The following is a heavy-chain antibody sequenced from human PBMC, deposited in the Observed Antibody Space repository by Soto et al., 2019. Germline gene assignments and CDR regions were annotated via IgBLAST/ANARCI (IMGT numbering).Heavy chain of an antibody. V-gene: IGHV4-30-2*01. CDR1: GGSFSDRRFA. J-gene: IGHJ4*02. Sequence: QLQLLESGSRLVYPSKTLSLTCAVSGGSFSDRRFAWSWSRRQPGQDLEWLGYTYPDGTTYYNSSHVSRVKISADMSKRQFSLTRSSVTADDTAFYYGGRTYSYGLFEYWGQGRLVTVSS. D-gene: IGHD5-18*01. CDR3: GRTYSYGLFEY. CDR2: TYPDGTT.